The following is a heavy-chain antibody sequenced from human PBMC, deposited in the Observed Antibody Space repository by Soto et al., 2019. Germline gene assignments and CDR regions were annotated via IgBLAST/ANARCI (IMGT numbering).Heavy chain of an antibody. V-gene: IGHV3-23*01. Sequence: GGSLRLSCAPSGFIFSNYAMSWVRQARGKGLEWVAAISCSGADTYCTESVKGRFTISRDNCKNTLYLQMNSLRAEDTAVYYCAKAPARGGRSVFDYWGQGTLVTVSS. J-gene: IGHJ4*02. CDR2: ISCSGADT. CDR3: AKAPARGGRSVFDY. D-gene: IGHD2-15*01. CDR1: GFIFSNYA.